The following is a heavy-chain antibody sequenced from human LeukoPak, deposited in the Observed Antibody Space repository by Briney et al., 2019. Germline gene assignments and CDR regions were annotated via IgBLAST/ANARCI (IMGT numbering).Heavy chain of an antibody. CDR2: IYRNGGT. Sequence: SEALSLTCNVSGYSIVRGYYWDWFRQPPGKGLEWIGNIYRNGGTVYNPSLKSRLTISVDTSKNQFSLKLSSVTAADTAVYYCARGYGSGSHDYYYYMDVWGKGTTVTVSS. CDR1: GYSIVRGYY. D-gene: IGHD3-10*01. CDR3: ARGYGSGSHDYYYYMDV. J-gene: IGHJ6*03. V-gene: IGHV4-38-2*02.